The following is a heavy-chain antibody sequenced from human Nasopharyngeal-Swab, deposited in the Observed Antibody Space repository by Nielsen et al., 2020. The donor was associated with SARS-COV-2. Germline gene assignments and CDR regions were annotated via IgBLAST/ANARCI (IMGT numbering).Heavy chain of an antibody. CDR3: AREGEYGAYDAPDY. Sequence: WVRQAPGQGLEWMGGIVPALGIPNYAQKFRGRVTISADRSTTTSYLELSSLRSEDTAIYYCAREGEYGAYDAPDYWGQGTLVTVSS. CDR2: IVPALGIP. D-gene: IGHD5-12*01. V-gene: IGHV1-69*10. J-gene: IGHJ4*02.